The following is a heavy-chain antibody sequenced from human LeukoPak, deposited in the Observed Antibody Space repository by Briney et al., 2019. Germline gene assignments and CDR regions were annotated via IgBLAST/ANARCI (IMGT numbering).Heavy chain of an antibody. J-gene: IGHJ4*02. CDR1: GGSISSSSYY. CDR3: ARQGYTYYYDSSRYYPFDY. V-gene: IGHV4-39*01. CDR2: IYYSGST. D-gene: IGHD3-22*01. Sequence: PSETLSLTCIVSGGSISSSSYYWGWIRQPPGKGLEWIVSIYYSGSTYYNPSLKSRVTISVDTSKNQFSLKLSSVTAADTAVYYCARQGYTYYYDSSRYYPFDYWGQGTLVTVSS.